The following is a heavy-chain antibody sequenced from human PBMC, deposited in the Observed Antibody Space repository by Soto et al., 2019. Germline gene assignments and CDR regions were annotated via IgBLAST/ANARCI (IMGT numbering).Heavy chain of an antibody. CDR1: GYTFTSYY. CDR3: ARYFLGYCDFWSGYYGDYYYMDV. Sequence: ASVKVSCKTSGYTFTSYYMHWVRQAPGQGLEWMGIINPSDGSTNYAQKFQGRVTMTRDTSTSTVYMELSNLRSEDTAVYYCARYFLGYCDFWSGYYGDYYYMDVWGKGTTVTVSS. D-gene: IGHD3-3*01. J-gene: IGHJ6*03. CDR2: INPSDGST. V-gene: IGHV1-46*01.